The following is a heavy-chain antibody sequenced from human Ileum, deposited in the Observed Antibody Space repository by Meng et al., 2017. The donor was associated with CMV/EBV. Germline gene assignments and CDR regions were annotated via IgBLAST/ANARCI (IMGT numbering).Heavy chain of an antibody. V-gene: IGHV3-74*01. J-gene: IGHJ5*02. CDR3: ARKNSGADLDL. Sequence: GESLKISCVASGFTFSRHWMHWVHQTPGKGLVWVSRINTDGTDSDSADSMKGRFTISRANAKNTLYLQMNSLRAEDTAVYYCARKNSGADLDLWGQGTLVTVSS. D-gene: IGHD6-19*01. CDR2: INTDGTDS. CDR1: GFTFSRHW.